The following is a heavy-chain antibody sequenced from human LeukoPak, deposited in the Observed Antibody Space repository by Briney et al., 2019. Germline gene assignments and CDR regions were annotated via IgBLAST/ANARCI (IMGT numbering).Heavy chain of an antibody. CDR3: ARQAIEYYYGSGSFIWFDP. D-gene: IGHD3-10*01. Sequence: GGSLRLSCAASGFTFSSYSMNWVRQAPGKGLEWVSSISSSSDYIYYADSVKGRFTISRDNAKNSLYLQMNSLRVEDTAVYYCARQAIEYYYGSGSFIWFDPWGQGTLVTVSS. V-gene: IGHV3-21*01. J-gene: IGHJ5*02. CDR2: ISSSSDYI. CDR1: GFTFSSYS.